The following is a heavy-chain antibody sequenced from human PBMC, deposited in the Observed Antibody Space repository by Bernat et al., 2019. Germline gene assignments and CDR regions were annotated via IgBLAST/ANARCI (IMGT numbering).Heavy chain of an antibody. CDR2: IYHSGST. V-gene: IGHV4-4*02. CDR3: ASDYSGYSYGSWFDP. CDR1: GGSISSSNW. D-gene: IGHD5-18*01. Sequence: QVQLQESGPGLVKPSGTLSLTCAVSGGSISSSNWWSWVHQPPGKGLEWIGEIYHSGSTNYNPSLKSRVTISVDKSKNQFSLKLSSVTAADTAVYYCASDYSGYSYGSWFDPWGQGTLVTVSS. J-gene: IGHJ5*02.